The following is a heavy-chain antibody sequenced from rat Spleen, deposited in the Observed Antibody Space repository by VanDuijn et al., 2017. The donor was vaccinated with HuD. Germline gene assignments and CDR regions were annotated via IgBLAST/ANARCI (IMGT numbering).Heavy chain of an antibody. CDR3: ARHEGNSGYYFDY. CDR2: IRYDGGST. Sequence: EVQLVESGGGLVQPGRSLKLSCAASGFTFSDYIMAWVRQAPKKGLEWVATIRYDGGSTYYRYSVKGRFTISRDNAKSTLYLQMDSLRSEDTATYYCARHEGNSGYYFDYWGQGVMVTVSS. J-gene: IGHJ2*01. D-gene: IGHD4-3*01. CDR1: GFTFSDYI. V-gene: IGHV5-7*01.